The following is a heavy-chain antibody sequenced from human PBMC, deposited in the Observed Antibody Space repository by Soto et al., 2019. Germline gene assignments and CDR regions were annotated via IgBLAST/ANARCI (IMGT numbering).Heavy chain of an antibody. J-gene: IGHJ3*02. D-gene: IGHD2-15*01. CDR1: GYTFTGYY. V-gene: IGHV1-2*04. Sequence: RASVKVSCKASGYTFTGYYMHWVRQAPGQGLEWMGWINPNSGGTNYAQKFQGWVTMTRDTSISTAYMELSRLRSDDTAVYYCAREGRGGNHRTDAFDIWGQGTMVTVSS. CDR2: INPNSGGT. CDR3: AREGRGGNHRTDAFDI.